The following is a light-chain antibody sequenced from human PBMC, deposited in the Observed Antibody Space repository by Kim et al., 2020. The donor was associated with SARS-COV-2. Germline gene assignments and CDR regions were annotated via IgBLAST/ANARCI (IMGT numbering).Light chain of an antibody. V-gene: IGKV1-27*01. J-gene: IGKJ1*01. CDR3: QKYDSAPWT. CDR1: LGIRYY. Sequence: ASVGDRVTITCRASLGIRYYLAWYQQKPGEVPKLLIYAASTLQSGVPLRFSGSGSGTDFTLNISDLQPEDAATYFCQKYDSAPWTFGQGTKVDIK. CDR2: AAS.